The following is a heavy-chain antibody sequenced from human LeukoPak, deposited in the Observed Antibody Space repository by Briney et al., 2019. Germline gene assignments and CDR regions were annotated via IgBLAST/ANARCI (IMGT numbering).Heavy chain of an antibody. CDR1: GGSISSGSYY. Sequence: SETLSLTCTVSGGSISSGSYYWSWIRQPAGKGLEWIGRIYTSGSTNYNPSLKSRVTISVDTSKNQFSLKLSSVTAADTAVYYCARAGYSYGQYYYYMDVWRKGTTVTISS. CDR2: IYTSGST. CDR3: ARAGYSYGQYYYYMDV. V-gene: IGHV4-61*02. D-gene: IGHD5-18*01. J-gene: IGHJ6*03.